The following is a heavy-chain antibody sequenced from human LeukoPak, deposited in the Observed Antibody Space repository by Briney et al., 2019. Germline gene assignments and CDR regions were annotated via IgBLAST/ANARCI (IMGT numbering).Heavy chain of an antibody. CDR2: ISWNSGSM. Sequence: GGSLRLSCAASGFTFDDYAMHWVRQAPGKGLEWVSGISWNSGSMDYADSVKGRFTISRDNAKNSLYLQMNSLRAEDTAVYYCARDSSSGYFFDYWGQGTLVTVSS. V-gene: IGHV3-9*01. D-gene: IGHD2-15*01. CDR3: ARDSSSGYFFDY. J-gene: IGHJ4*02. CDR1: GFTFDDYA.